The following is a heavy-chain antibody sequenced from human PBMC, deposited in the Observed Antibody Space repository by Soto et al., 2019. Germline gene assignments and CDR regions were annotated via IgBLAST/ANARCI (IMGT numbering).Heavy chain of an antibody. V-gene: IGHV3-23*01. CDR1: GFTFNSYA. CDR2: ISVSGGNT. Sequence: EVQLLESGGGLVQPGGSLRLSCAASGFTFNSYAMNWVRQAPGKGLEWVSAISVSGGNTYYADSVKGRFTVSRDNSKNTLYLQMNSLRAEDTAVYYCEKAQGYFDLWGRGTLVTVSS. CDR3: EKAQGYFDL. J-gene: IGHJ2*01.